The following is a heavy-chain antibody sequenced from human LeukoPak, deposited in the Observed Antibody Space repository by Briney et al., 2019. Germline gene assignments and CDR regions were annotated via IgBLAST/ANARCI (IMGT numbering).Heavy chain of an antibody. CDR3: ARPGYCSSTCCFLADDAFDI. D-gene: IGHD2-2*01. CDR2: MNPNSGNT. J-gene: IGHJ3*02. V-gene: IGHV1-8*01. Sequence: ASVKVSCKASGYTFTSYDINWVRQATGQGLEWMGWMNPNSGNTGYAQKFQGRVTMTRNTSISTAYMELSSLRSEDTAVYYCARPGYCSSTCCFLADDAFDIWGQGTMVTVSS. CDR1: GYTFTSYD.